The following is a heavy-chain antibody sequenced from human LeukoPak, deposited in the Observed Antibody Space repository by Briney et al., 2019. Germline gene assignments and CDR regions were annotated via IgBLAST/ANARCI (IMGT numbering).Heavy chain of an antibody. CDR1: GFTFSTYG. Sequence: PGGSLRLPCAASGFTFSTYGMHWVRQAPGKGLEWVAVISHDGSDKYYADSVKGRFTISRDNSKNTLYLQMNSLRAEDTAVYYCTKDFGYYYGSGSSYYFDYWGQGTLVTVSS. CDR3: TKDFGYYYGSGSSYYFDY. CDR2: ISHDGSDK. V-gene: IGHV3-30*18. J-gene: IGHJ4*02. D-gene: IGHD3-10*01.